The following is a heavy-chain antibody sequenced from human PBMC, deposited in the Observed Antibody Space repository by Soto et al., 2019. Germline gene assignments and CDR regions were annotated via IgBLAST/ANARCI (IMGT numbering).Heavy chain of an antibody. J-gene: IGHJ4*02. CDR2: IYPGDSDT. CDR3: ARRTYYYDSSGYTIDY. Sequence: PGESLKISCKHSGFNFPTFWIAWVRQMPGKGLEWMGTIYPGDSDTRYSPSFQGQVTISADKSISTAYLQWSSLKASDTAMYYCARRTYYYDSSGYTIDYWGQGTLVTVSS. D-gene: IGHD3-22*01. V-gene: IGHV5-51*01. CDR1: GFNFPTFW.